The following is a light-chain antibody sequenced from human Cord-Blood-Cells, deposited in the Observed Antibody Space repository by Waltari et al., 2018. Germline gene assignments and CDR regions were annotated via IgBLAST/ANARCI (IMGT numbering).Light chain of an antibody. CDR1: SSDVGGYNY. CDR3: SSYTSSSTLV. Sequence: QSALTQPASVSGSPGQSITISCTGTSSDVGGYNYVSWYQQHPGKAPKLMIYEVSSRPSGGSNRFSGSKSGNTASLTISGLQAEDEAYYYCSSYTSSSTLVFGTGTKVTVL. CDR2: EVS. V-gene: IGLV2-14*01. J-gene: IGLJ1*01.